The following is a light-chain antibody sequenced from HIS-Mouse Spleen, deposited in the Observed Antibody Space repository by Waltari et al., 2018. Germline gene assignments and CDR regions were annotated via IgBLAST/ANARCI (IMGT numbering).Light chain of an antibody. J-gene: IGKJ1*01. V-gene: IGKV1-5*03. CDR3: QQYNSYSRT. Sequence: DIQMTQSPSTLSASVGDRVTITCRASQSISRGLAWYQQKPGKAPKLLIYKASSLESGVPSRFSGSGSGTEFTLTISSLQPDDFATYYCQQYNSYSRTFGQGTKVEIK. CDR2: KAS. CDR1: QSISRG.